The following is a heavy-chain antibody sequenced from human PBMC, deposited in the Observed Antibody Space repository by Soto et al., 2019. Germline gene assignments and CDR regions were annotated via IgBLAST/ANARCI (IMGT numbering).Heavy chain of an antibody. D-gene: IGHD3-22*01. Sequence: QVQLVQAGAEVKEPGSLVKVSCTASGGRLRNFGFRWVRQGPGQGLEWMGAIIPVFGTPNYAQKFQDRVTINADESTTTVYMEVRSLTSEDTAVYYCARGDATKIVVTTYYAMDVWGQGTTVTVSS. V-gene: IGHV1-69*12. CDR3: ARGDATKIVVTTYYAMDV. CDR2: IIPVFGTP. J-gene: IGHJ6*02. CDR1: GGRLRNFG.